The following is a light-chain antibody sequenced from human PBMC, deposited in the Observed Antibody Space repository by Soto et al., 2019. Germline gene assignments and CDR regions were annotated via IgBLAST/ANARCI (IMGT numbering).Light chain of an antibody. CDR2: ATS. CDR1: QSISTF. J-gene: IGKJ1*01. CDR3: QQSYSSTWT. Sequence: DIQMTQSPSSLSASVGDRVTITCRPSQSISTFLNWYQQKPGTAPKLLMHATSILQSGVPSRFSGRGSGTEFTLTISSPQPEDSATYHCQQSYSSTWTFGQGTNVEIK. V-gene: IGKV1-39*01.